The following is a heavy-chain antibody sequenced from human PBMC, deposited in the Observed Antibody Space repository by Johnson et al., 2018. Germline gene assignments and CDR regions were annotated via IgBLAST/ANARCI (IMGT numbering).Heavy chain of an antibody. CDR1: GYTFTSYY. V-gene: IGHV1-46*03. CDR2: INPSGGST. J-gene: IGHJ6*03. CDR3: ASVFPTGYMDV. D-gene: IGHD1-14*01. Sequence: QVQLVQSGAEVKKPGASVKVSCKASGYTFTSYYMHWVRQAPGQGLEWMGIINPSGGSTSYAQKFQGRVTMTRDTSTSTVYMERSSLRSEDTAGYYCASVFPTGYMDVWGKGTTVTVS.